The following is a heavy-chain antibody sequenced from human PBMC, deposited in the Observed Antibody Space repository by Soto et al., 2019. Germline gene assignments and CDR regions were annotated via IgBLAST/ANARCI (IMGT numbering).Heavy chain of an antibody. CDR2: IDSDGTDT. V-gene: IGHV3-23*05. CDR3: AKGRLAVGSDWFDS. Sequence: PGGSLRLSCEASGFTFYTYAMIWVRQAPGKGLEWVTAIDSDGTDTYYADFVKGRFTVSRDNSKNTLYLQMRSLTAEDTALYYCAKGRLAVGSDWFDSWGPRTLVTVSS. J-gene: IGHJ5*01. D-gene: IGHD1-26*01. CDR1: GFTFYTYA.